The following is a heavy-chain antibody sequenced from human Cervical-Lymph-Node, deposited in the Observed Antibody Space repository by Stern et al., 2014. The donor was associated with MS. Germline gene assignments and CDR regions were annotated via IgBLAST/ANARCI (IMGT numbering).Heavy chain of an antibody. CDR2: ANPSGDTT. V-gene: IGHV1-46*01. J-gene: IGHJ6*02. CDR1: GYSFSNYY. Sequence: QVQLVQSGAEVKKPGASVKVSCKASGYSFSNYYMHWVRQAPGQGLEWMGMANPSGDTTSFARKFQGRVTMTWDTSTATVNMEMSSLRYDDTAVYYCAREPLESLSQTQWQVKLYYGMDIWGQGTTVTVSS. CDR3: AREPLESLSQTQWQVKLYYGMDI. D-gene: IGHD6-19*01.